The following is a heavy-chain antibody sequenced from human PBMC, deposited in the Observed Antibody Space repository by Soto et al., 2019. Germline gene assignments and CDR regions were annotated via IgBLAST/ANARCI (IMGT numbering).Heavy chain of an antibody. J-gene: IGHJ3*02. CDR2: ISNRGDT. CDR3: AREPRYCRGGSCSITGDAYDI. CDR1: GFIVSNTY. Sequence: EVQLVESGGGLVQPGGSLRLSCTASGFIVSNTYVNWVRQAPGKGLEWVSVISNRGDTHYADSVRGRFSLSRDHSDNTLHLQMNNLRVEDTAVYYCAREPRYCRGGSCSITGDAYDIWGQGTMVTVSS. D-gene: IGHD2-15*01. V-gene: IGHV3-66*01.